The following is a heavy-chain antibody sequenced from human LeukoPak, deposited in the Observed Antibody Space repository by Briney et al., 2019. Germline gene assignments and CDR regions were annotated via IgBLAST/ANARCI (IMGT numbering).Heavy chain of an antibody. D-gene: IGHD3-10*01. J-gene: IGHJ4*02. V-gene: IGHV1-8*01. CDR3: ARAGYYYGSGSYYNIPYYFDY. CDR1: GYTFTSYD. CDR2: MNPNRGDT. Sequence: GASVKVTCKASGYTFTSYDIHWVRQATGQGLEWMGRMNPNRGDTDYAQKFQGRVTMTRDTSISTAYMELSSLRSEDTALYYCARAGYYYGSGSYYNIPYYFDYWGQGTLVTVSS.